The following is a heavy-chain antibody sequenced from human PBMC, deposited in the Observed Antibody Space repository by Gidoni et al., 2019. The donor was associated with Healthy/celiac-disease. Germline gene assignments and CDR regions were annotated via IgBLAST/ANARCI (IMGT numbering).Heavy chain of an antibody. Sequence: QVQLQQWGAGLLKPSETLSLTCAVYGGSFSGYYWSWIRQPPGKGLEWIGEINHSGSTNYNPSLKSRVTISVDTSKNQFSLKLSSVTAADTAVYYCARDDPQIAAAAGSSIDYWGQGTLVTVSS. CDR1: GGSFSGYY. V-gene: IGHV4-34*01. CDR3: ARDDPQIAAAAGSSIDY. CDR2: INHSGST. D-gene: IGHD6-13*01. J-gene: IGHJ4*02.